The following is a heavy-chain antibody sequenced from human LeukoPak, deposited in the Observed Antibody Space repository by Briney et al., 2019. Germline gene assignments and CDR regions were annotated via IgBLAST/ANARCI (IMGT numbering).Heavy chain of an antibody. J-gene: IGHJ4*02. Sequence: GGSLRLSCAASGFTVSSNYMSWVRQAPGKGLEWVSVIYSGGSTYYADSVKGRFTISRDNSKDTLYLQMNSLRAEDTAVYYCARDIRYSGSYVNDYWGQGTLVTVSS. CDR3: ARDIRYSGSYVNDY. D-gene: IGHD1-26*01. V-gene: IGHV3-53*01. CDR1: GFTVSSNY. CDR2: IYSGGST.